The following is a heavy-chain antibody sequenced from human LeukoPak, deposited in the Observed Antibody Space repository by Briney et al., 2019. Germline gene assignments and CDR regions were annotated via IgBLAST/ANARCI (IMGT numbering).Heavy chain of an antibody. CDR2: IYTSGST. Sequence: SETLSLTCTVSGGSISSYYWSWIRQPAGKRLEWIGRIYTSGSTNYNPSLKSRVTMSVDTSKNQFSLKLSSVTAADTAVYYCARTDYYDSSGYLNYFDYWGQGTLVTVSS. D-gene: IGHD3-22*01. J-gene: IGHJ4*02. CDR1: GGSISSYY. CDR3: ARTDYYDSSGYLNYFDY. V-gene: IGHV4-4*07.